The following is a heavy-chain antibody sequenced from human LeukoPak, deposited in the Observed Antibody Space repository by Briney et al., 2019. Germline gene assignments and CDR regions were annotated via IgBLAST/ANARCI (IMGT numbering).Heavy chain of an antibody. CDR2: IYYSGST. J-gene: IGHJ5*02. Sequence: SETLSLTCTVSGGSISSSSYYWGWIRQPPGKGLEWIGSIYYSGSTYYNPSLESRVTISVDTSKNQFSLKLSSVTAADTAVYYCARGRPLVVPAAILAGLETMEAYNWFDPWGQGTLVTVSS. V-gene: IGHV4-39*07. CDR1: GGSISSSSYY. D-gene: IGHD2-2*01. CDR3: ARGRPLVVPAAILAGLETMEAYNWFDP.